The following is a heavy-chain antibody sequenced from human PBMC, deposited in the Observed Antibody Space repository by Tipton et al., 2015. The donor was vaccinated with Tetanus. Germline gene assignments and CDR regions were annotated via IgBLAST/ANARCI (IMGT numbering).Heavy chain of an antibody. CDR1: GYSFTSYW. Sequence: QSGAEVKKPGESLKISCKGSGYSFTSYWIGWVRQMPGKGLEWMGIIYPHDSDTRYSPSFQGQVTISADKSISTAYLQWSSLKASDTAMYYCARHMGFGDLLSLFDYWGQGTLVTVSS. CDR2: IYPHDSDT. V-gene: IGHV5-51*01. D-gene: IGHD3-10*01. J-gene: IGHJ4*02. CDR3: ARHMGFGDLLSLFDY.